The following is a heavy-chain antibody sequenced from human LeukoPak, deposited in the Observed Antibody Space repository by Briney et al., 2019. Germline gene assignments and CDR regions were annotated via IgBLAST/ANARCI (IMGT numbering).Heavy chain of an antibody. CDR3: AREYYSSFDY. CDR2: INQDGREE. J-gene: IGHJ4*02. CDR1: GFPSYYIYW. V-gene: IGHV3-7*01. D-gene: IGHD2-21*01. Sequence: PGGSLRLSCVASGFPSYYIYWMAWIRQAPGKGLEWVATINQDGREEYYVDSVRGRFSISRDNARNSLYLHMPSLRADDTAVYYCAREYYSSFDYWGQGALVTVSS.